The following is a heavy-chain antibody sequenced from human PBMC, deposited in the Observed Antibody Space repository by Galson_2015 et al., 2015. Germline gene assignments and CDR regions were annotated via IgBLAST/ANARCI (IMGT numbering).Heavy chain of an antibody. CDR1: GFTFDDYA. V-gene: IGHV3-9*01. CDR3: AKAYSAIEYYGMDV. J-gene: IGHJ6*02. D-gene: IGHD5-18*01. Sequence: SLRLSCAASGFTFDDYAMNWVRQAPGKGLEWVSGISWNSGSIGYADSVKGRFTISRDNAKNSLYLQMNSLRAEDTALYYCAKAYSAIEYYGMDVWGQGTSVTVSS. CDR2: ISWNSGSI.